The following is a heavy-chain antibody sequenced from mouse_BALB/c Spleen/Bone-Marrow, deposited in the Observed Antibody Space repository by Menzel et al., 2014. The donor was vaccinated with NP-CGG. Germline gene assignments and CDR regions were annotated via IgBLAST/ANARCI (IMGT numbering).Heavy chain of an antibody. Sequence: EVQGGESGGGLAQPGGSLRLSCAISGFTFTDYYMSWVRQPPGQALEWLGFIRNKAKGYTTEYSASVKGRFTISRDNSLSIVYLQMNTLRAEDSATYYCARSLYPRAMDYWGQGTSVTVSS. V-gene: IGHV7-3*02. CDR3: ARSLYPRAMDY. D-gene: IGHD2-1*01. CDR1: GFTFTDYY. CDR2: IRNKAKGYTT. J-gene: IGHJ4*01.